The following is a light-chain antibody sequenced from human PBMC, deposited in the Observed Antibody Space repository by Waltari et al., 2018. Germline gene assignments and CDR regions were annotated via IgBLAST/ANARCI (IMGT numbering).Light chain of an antibody. Sequence: TVVTQSPATLPVSPGERATLSCRTSQTIGFSLAWYQQKPGQAPRLLIYHASTRATGITDRFSGSGSESDFTLTISSLQSEDVAVYYCQQYNNWPPGTFGQGTKVEI. J-gene: IGKJ1*01. CDR3: QQYNNWPPGT. CDR2: HAS. CDR1: QTIGFS. V-gene: IGKV3-15*01.